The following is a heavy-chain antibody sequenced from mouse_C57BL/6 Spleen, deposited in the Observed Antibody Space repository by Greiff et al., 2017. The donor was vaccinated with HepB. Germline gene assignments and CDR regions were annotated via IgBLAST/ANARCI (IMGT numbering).Heavy chain of an antibody. D-gene: IGHD1-1*01. CDR3: TPFTTVVAKDWFAY. J-gene: IGHJ3*01. CDR2: IDPEDGDT. Sequence: EVQRVESGAELVRPGASVKLSCTASGFNIKDYYMHWVKQRPEQGLEWIGRIDPEDGDTEYAPKFQGKATMTADTSSNTAYLQLSSLTSEDTAVYYCTPFTTVVAKDWFAYWGQGTLVTVSA. V-gene: IGHV14-1*01. CDR1: GFNIKDYY.